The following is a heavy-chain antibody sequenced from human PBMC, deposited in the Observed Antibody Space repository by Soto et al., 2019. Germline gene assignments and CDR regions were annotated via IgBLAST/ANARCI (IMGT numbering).Heavy chain of an antibody. V-gene: IGHV5-51*01. CDR3: ARWSTCGDYYYYYKDV. D-gene: IGHD2-21*01. J-gene: IGHJ6*03. CDR1: GYSFTSYW. CDR2: IYPGDSDT. Sequence: GESLKISCKGSGYSFTSYWIGWVRQMPGKGLEWMGIIYPGDSDTRYSPSFQGQVTISADKSISTAYLQWSSLKASDTAMYYCARWSTCGDYYYYYKDVWGKGATVTISS.